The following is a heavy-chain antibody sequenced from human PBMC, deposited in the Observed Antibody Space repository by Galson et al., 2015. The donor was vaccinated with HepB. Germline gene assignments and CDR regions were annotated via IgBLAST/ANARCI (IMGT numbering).Heavy chain of an antibody. J-gene: IGHJ4*02. V-gene: IGHV3-11*06. Sequence: SLRLSCAASGFTFSDYYMSWIRQAPGKGLEWVSYISSSSSYTNYADSVKGRFTISRGNAKNSLYLQMNSLRAEDTAVYYCARAPHGEWEPLYYFDYWGQGTLVTVSS. CDR1: GFTFSDYY. CDR3: ARAPHGEWEPLYYFDY. D-gene: IGHD1-26*01. CDR2: ISSSSSYT.